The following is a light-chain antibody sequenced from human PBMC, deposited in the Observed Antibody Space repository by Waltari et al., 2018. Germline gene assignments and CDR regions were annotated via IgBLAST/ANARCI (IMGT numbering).Light chain of an antibody. CDR1: QSVSSSS. J-gene: IGKJ1*01. CDR2: GAS. Sequence: EIALTQSPGTLSLSPGGRATLSCRASQSVSSSSLAWYQQKPGQAPRLLIYGASIRFTGSPDRFSGRGSGTDFTLTISRLEPDDFAVYYCQQYGSLPGTFGQGTKVEIK. CDR3: QQYGSLPGT. V-gene: IGKV3-20*01.